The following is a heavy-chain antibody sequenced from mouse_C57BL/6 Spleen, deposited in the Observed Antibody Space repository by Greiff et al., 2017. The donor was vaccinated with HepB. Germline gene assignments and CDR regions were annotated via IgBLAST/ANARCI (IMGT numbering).Heavy chain of an antibody. CDR3: ARLGDYGPFAY. V-gene: IGHV1-7*01. Sequence: QVQLKESGAELAKPGASVKLSCKASGYTFTSYWMHWVNQRPGQGLEWIGYINPSSGYTKYNQKFKDKATVTADKSSSTAYMQLSSLTYEDSAVYYCARLGDYGPFAYWGQGTLVTVSA. J-gene: IGHJ3*01. CDR2: INPSSGYT. CDR1: GYTFTSYW. D-gene: IGHD2-4*01.